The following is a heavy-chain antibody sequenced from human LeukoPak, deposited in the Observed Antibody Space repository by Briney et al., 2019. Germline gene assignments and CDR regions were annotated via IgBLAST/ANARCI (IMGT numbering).Heavy chain of an antibody. D-gene: IGHD2-2*01. CDR1: GYTFTAYY. J-gene: IGHJ4*02. Sequence: ASVKVSCKAFGYTFTAYYLHWVRQAPGQGLEWMGRITTNSGGTTYAQSFQGRVTMTRDTSISTAYMEMDRLTSDDTAMYYCARSKYCSSTSCSARRTDYWGQGTLVTVSS. V-gene: IGHV1-2*06. CDR3: ARSKYCSSTSCSARRTDY. CDR2: ITTNSGGT.